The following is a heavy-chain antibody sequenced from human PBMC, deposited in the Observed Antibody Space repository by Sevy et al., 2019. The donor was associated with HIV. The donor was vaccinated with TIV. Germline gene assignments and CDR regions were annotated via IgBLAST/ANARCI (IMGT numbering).Heavy chain of an antibody. J-gene: IGHJ4*02. D-gene: IGHD1-26*01. CDR2: IKSKTDGGIT. V-gene: IGHV3-15*01. CDR1: GFTFSNAW. CDR3: TTPPSWELLDPYYFDY. Sequence: GGSLRLSCAASGFTFSNAWMSWVRQAPGKGLEWVGRIKSKTDGGITDYAAPVKGRFTISRDDSKNTLYLQMNSLKTEDTAVYYCTTPPSWELLDPYYFDYWGQGTLVTVSS.